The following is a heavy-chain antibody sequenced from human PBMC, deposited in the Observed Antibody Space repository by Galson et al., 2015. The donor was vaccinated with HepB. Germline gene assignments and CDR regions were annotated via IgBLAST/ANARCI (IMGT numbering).Heavy chain of an antibody. J-gene: IGHJ4*02. CDR2: IDPSDSYT. CDR3: ARIVNWNDGKNYVDY. D-gene: IGHD1-1*01. V-gene: IGHV5-10-1*01. Sequence: QSGAEVKKPGESLRISCQASGYSFTNYWISWVRQMPGKGLEWMGRIDPSDSYTNYSPSFQGHVTMSADKSISTASLQWSSLKASDTAMYYCARIVNWNDGKNYVDYWGQGTLVTVSS. CDR1: GYSFTNYW.